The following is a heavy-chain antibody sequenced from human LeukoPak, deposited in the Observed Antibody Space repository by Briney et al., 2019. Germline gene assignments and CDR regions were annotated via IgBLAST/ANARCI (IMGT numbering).Heavy chain of an antibody. V-gene: IGHV4-4*07. CDR2: IYTRGRP. CDR1: CGSISRYY. D-gene: IGHD3-10*01. J-gene: IGHJ6*02. Sequence: SETLSPPCPVSCGSISRYYWSWIREPAGKGLEWIGRIYTRGRPNYNPSLKSRVTMSVDTSKNQFSLKLSSVTAADTAVYYCARDKTLPEYYGSGSYYNSGPKGTDVWSQGTTVTVSS. CDR3: ARDKTLPEYYGSGSYYNSGPKGTDV.